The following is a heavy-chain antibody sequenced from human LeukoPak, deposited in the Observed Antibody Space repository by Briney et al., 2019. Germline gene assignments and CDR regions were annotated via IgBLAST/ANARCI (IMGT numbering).Heavy chain of an antibody. CDR1: GYTFTSYA. CDR3: AREDLVARQRIQLWFENYKPEPKNPPDY. Sequence: ASVKVSCKASGYTFTSYAMHWVRQAPGQRLEWMGWINAGNGNTKYSQKLQGRVTMTTDTSTSTAYMELRSLRSDDTAVYYCAREDLVARQRIQLWFENYKPEPKNPPDYWGQGTLVTVSS. V-gene: IGHV1-3*01. D-gene: IGHD5-18*01. J-gene: IGHJ4*02. CDR2: INAGNGNT.